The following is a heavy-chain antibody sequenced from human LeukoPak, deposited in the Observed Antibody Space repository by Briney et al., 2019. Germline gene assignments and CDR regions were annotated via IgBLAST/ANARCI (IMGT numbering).Heavy chain of an antibody. D-gene: IGHD5-18*01. CDR3: ARGQVDTAMGLFDY. J-gene: IGHJ4*02. CDR2: INPSGGSA. V-gene: IGHV1-46*01. CDR1: GYTFTSYY. Sequence: ASVKVSCKASGYTFTSYYMHWVRQAPGQGLEWMGMINPSGGSASYAQKLQGRVTMTRDTSTSTVYMELSSLRSEDTAMYYCARGQVDTAMGLFDYWGQGTLVTVSS.